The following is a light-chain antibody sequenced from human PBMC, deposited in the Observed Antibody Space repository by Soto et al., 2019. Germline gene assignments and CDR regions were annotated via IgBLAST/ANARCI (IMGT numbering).Light chain of an antibody. CDR3: QQYNSYSTWT. V-gene: IGKV1-5*03. CDR2: KAS. J-gene: IGKJ1*01. CDR1: QGISSW. Sequence: DIQMTQSPSTLSASVGDRVTITCRASQGISSWLAWYQQKPGKAPKVLIYKASSLESWVPSRFSGSGSGTEFTLTISSLQPDDFATYYCQQYNSYSTWTFGQGTKVDIK.